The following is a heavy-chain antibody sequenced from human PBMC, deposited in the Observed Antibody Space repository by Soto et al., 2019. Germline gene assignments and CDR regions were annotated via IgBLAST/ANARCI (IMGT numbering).Heavy chain of an antibody. Sequence: GSLRLSCAASGFTFSNYAMTWVRQAPGRGLEWVSVITGGGDTAYYADSVKGRFTISRDNAKNSLYLQMDSLRAEDTAVYYCARVRTGVPEDYWGQGTLVTVSS. V-gene: IGHV3-23*01. CDR2: ITGGGDTA. D-gene: IGHD2-8*01. CDR1: GFTFSNYA. J-gene: IGHJ4*02. CDR3: ARVRTGVPEDY.